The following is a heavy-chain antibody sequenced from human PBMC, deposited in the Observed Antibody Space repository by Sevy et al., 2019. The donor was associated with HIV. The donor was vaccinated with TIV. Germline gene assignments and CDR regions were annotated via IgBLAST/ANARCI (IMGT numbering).Heavy chain of an antibody. D-gene: IGHD6-13*01. CDR3: ARSISWYASFDS. Sequence: ASVKVSCKASGGTFSNYAINWVQQAPGQGLEWMGGIIPMFGSANYVQKFQGRVTITADESTSTTYMELSSLRSDDMAVYYCARSISWYASFDSWGQGTLVTVSS. J-gene: IGHJ4*02. CDR2: IIPMFGSA. CDR1: GGTFSNYA. V-gene: IGHV1-69*13.